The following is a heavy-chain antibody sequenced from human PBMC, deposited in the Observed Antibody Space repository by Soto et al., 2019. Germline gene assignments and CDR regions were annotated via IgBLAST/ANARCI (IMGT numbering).Heavy chain of an antibody. V-gene: IGHV3-23*01. CDR2: ISGSGGST. CDR1: GFTFSSYA. Sequence: GGSLRLSCAASGFTFSSYAMSWVRQAPGKGLEWVSVISGSGGSTYYADSVKGRFTISRDNSKNTLYLQMNGLRAEDTAVYYCAKLESGSYTHLDYWGQGTLVTVSS. CDR3: AKLESGSYTHLDY. D-gene: IGHD3-10*01. J-gene: IGHJ4*02.